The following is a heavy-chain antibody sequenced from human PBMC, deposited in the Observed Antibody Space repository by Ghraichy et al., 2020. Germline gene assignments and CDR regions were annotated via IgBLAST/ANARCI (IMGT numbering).Heavy chain of an antibody. V-gene: IGHV3-30*03. CDR1: GFMFSRYV. Sequence: GGSLRLSCAASGFMFSRYVIHWVRQAPGRGLEWVAFISSDGNNVYYDDSVKGRFTVSRDNSKNTVQLQMNSLRIEDTAQYYCVRAVSGARGYFDYWGQGALVSLSS. CDR3: VRAVSGARGYFDY. J-gene: IGHJ4*02. CDR2: ISSDGNNV. D-gene: IGHD6-19*01.